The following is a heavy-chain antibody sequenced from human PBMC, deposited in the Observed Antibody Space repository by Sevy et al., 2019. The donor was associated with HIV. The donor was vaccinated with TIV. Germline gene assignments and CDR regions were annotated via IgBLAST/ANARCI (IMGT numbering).Heavy chain of an antibody. CDR3: ARNMVYANWFDP. CDR1: GYTFTSYG. CDR2: ISAYNGNT. V-gene: IGHV1-18*01. D-gene: IGHD2-8*01. J-gene: IGHJ5*02. Sequence: ASVKVSCKASGYTFTSYGISWVRQAPGQGLEWVGWISAYNGNTNYAQKLQGSVTMTTDTSTSTAYMELRSLRSDDTAVYYWARNMVYANWFDPWGQGTLVTVSS.